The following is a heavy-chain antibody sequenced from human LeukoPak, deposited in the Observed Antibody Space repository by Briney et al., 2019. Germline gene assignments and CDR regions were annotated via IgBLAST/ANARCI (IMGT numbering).Heavy chain of an antibody. V-gene: IGHV4-39*01. J-gene: IGHJ4*02. CDR3: ECSGSYINYFDY. Sequence: PETLSLTCTVSGGSISSSSYYWGWIRQPPGKGLEWIGSIYYSGSTYYNPSLKSRVTISVDTSKNQFSLKLSSVTAADTAVYYCECSGSYINYFDYWGQGTLVTVSS. D-gene: IGHD3-10*02. CDR2: IYYSGST. CDR1: GGSISSSSYY.